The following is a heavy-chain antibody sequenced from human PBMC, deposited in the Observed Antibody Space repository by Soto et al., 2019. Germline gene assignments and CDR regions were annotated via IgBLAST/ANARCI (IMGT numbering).Heavy chain of an antibody. J-gene: IGHJ4*02. Sequence: GRSLRLSCAASGFTFSSYAMHWVRQAPGKGLEWVAVILYDVSNKYYAESVKGRFTISRDNSRNNLYLQMNSLRAEDTALYYCARHRLTGGFRYEYWGQGTLVTV. CDR2: ILYDVSNK. D-gene: IGHD3-9*01. CDR1: GFTFSSYA. CDR3: ARHRLTGGFRYEY. V-gene: IGHV3-30-3*01.